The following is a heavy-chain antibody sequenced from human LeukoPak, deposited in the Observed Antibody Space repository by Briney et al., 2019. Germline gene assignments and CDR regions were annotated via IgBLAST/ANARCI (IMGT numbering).Heavy chain of an antibody. V-gene: IGHV3-30*03. CDR1: GFTFTNYG. Sequence: SLRLSCAASGFTFTNYGMHWVRQAPGKGLEWVALITYDGYYKYYSDSVKGRFTISSDTSKNTLYLQMNSLRAEDTAVYYCARDLSPVVRASPMGYWGQGTPVTVSS. CDR3: ARDLSPVVRASPMGY. D-gene: IGHD3-10*01. J-gene: IGHJ4*02. CDR2: ITYDGYYK.